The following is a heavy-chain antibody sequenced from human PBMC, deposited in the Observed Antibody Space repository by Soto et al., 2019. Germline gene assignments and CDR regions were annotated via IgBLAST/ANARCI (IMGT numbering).Heavy chain of an antibody. CDR2: INTLSSAI. CDR3: ARSLKWQMRPLES. Sequence: VGSLRLSCACSVFTFSDYYMTWIRHSPGKGLEWVSYINTLSSAIYYADSVKGRFTISRDNAKNSLFLQMNSLRAEDTAVYYWARSLKWQMRPLESWGRGTLVNVSS. V-gene: IGHV3-11*01. CDR1: VFTFSDYY. J-gene: IGHJ4*02. D-gene: IGHD5-12*01.